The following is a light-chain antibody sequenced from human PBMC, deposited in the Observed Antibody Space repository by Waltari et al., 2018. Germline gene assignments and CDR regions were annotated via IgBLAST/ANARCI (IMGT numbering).Light chain of an antibody. J-gene: IGLJ3*02. V-gene: IGLV2-14*01. CDR1: SSDVGGYNS. CDR3: TSYTSSATLV. CDR2: DVT. Sequence: QSALTQPASVSGSPGQSIAISCTGTSSDVGGYNSVSWYRHHPGEAPKRMIYDVTNRPCGVSDRFAGSRSGNTASLTISGLQAEDEADYYCTSYTSSATLVFGGGTKLTVL.